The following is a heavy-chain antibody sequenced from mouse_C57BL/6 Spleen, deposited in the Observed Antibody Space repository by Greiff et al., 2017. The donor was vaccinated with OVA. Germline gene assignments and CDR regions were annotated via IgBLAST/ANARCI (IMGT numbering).Heavy chain of an antibody. D-gene: IGHD2-1*01. CDR2: INPSNGGT. V-gene: IGHV1-53*01. Sequence: QVQLQQSGTELVKPGASVKLSCKASGYTFTSYWMHWVKQRPGQGLEWIGNINPSNGGTNYNEKFKSKATLTVDKSSSTAYMQLSSLTSEDSAVYDCAGGNYGNFHYYAMDYWGQGTSVTVSS. CDR1: GYTFTSYW. CDR3: AGGNYGNFHYYAMDY. J-gene: IGHJ4*01.